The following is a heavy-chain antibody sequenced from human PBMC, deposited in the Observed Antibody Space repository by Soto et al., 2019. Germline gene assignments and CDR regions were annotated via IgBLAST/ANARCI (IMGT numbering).Heavy chain of an antibody. D-gene: IGHD3-9*01. V-gene: IGHV3-73*01. CDR2: IRSKGSTYAT. CDR3: TRGDILTGYFEYYYFGMDV. J-gene: IGHJ6*02. Sequence: GGSLRLSCAASGFTFSGSDMHWVRQASGKGLEWVGRIRSKGSTYATACAASVKGRFTISRDDSKNMAYLQMNSLKTEDTAVYYCTRGDILTGYFEYYYFGMDVWGQGTTVTVSS. CDR1: GFTFSGSD.